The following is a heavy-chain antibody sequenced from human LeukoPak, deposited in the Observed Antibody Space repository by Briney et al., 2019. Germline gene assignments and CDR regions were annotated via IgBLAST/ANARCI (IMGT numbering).Heavy chain of an antibody. CDR2: ISAYNGNT. V-gene: IGHV1-18*01. CDR3: ARERFVHSYGIRGFDY. Sequence: ASVKVSCKASGYTFTSYGISWVRQAPGQGLEWMGWISAYNGNTNYAQKLQGRVTMTTDTSTSTAYMELRSLRSDDTAVYYCARERFVHSYGIRGFDYWGQGTLVTVSS. CDR1: GYTFTSYG. D-gene: IGHD5-18*01. J-gene: IGHJ4*02.